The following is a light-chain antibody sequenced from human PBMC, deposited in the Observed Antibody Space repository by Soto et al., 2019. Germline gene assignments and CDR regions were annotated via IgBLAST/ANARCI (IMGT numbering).Light chain of an antibody. Sequence: QSALTQPPSASGSPGQSVTISCTGTSSDVGGYNYVSWYQQYPGRAPKLMIYEVTKRPSGVPDRFSGSKSGNTASLTVSGLQADDEGDYYCSSYAASNNFYFVFGGGTKLTVL. J-gene: IGLJ3*02. CDR3: SSYAASNNFYFV. CDR2: EVT. CDR1: SSDVGGYNY. V-gene: IGLV2-8*01.